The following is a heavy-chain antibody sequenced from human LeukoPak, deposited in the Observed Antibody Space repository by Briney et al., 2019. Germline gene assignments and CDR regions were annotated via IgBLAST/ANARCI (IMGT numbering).Heavy chain of an antibody. D-gene: IGHD5-12*01. CDR3: ATRQGRDSGLEY. Sequence: GESLKISCKASGYSFSSYWIAWVRQMPGKGLEWMGIIYPGDSDTRYSPSFQGQVTISVDKSTSNAYLQWSSLKASDTAVYCATRQGRDSGLEYWGQGTLVTVSS. V-gene: IGHV5-51*01. CDR2: IYPGDSDT. J-gene: IGHJ4*02. CDR1: GYSFSSYW.